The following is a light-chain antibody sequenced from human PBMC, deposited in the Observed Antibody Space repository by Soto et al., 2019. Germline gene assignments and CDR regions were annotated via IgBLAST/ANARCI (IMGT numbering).Light chain of an antibody. CDR3: QQYNNLPRT. CDR1: QSVSSN. Sequence: EIVMTQSPATLSVSPGERATLSCRASQSVSSNLAWYQQKPGQAPRLLIYGASTRATGIPARFSGSGSGTEFTHTIRSLQSEDFAVYYCQQYNNLPRTFGQGTKVEIK. CDR2: GAS. V-gene: IGKV3-15*01. J-gene: IGKJ1*01.